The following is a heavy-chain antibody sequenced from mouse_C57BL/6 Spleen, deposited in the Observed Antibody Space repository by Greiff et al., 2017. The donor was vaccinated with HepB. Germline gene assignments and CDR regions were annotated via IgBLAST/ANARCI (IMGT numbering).Heavy chain of an antibody. D-gene: IGHD1-1*01. CDR2: IYPGDGDT. V-gene: IGHV1-82*01. J-gene: IGHJ1*03. CDR1: GYAFSSSW. CDR3: ARSYYGSSYGWYFDV. Sequence: QVHVKQSGPELVKPGASVKISCKASGYAFSSSWMNWVKQRPGKGLEWIGRIYPGDGDTNYNGKFKGKATLTADKSSSTAYMQLSSLTSEDSAVYFCARSYYGSSYGWYFDVWGTGTTVTVSS.